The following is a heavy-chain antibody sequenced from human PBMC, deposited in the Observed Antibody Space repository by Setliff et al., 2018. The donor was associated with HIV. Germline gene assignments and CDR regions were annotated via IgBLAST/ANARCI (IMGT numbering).Heavy chain of an antibody. CDR2: ISSSGTTT. J-gene: IGHJ4*02. CDR3: AKIPKFYEFLSGNNYFDY. V-gene: IGHV3-11*01. D-gene: IGHD3-3*01. CDR1: GFTFSDYY. Sequence: GGSLRLSCAGSGSGGSGFTFSDYYMSWVRQAPGKGLEWLSYISSSGTTTYYADSVKGRFTISRDNAKDSLYLQMHSLRAEDTAVYYCAKIPKFYEFLSGNNYFDYWGQGSLVTVSS.